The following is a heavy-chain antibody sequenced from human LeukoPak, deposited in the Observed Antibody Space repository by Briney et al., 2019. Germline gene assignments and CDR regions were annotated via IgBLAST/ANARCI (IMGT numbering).Heavy chain of an antibody. CDR2: INWNGGST. J-gene: IGHJ3*02. Sequence: GGSLRLSCAASGFTFDDYGMSWVRQAPGKGLEWVSGINWNGGSTGYADSVKGRFTISRDNAKNSLYLQMNSLRAEDTALYYCARDRGYGSGIYDAFVIWGQGTMVTVSS. CDR1: GFTFDDYG. CDR3: ARDRGYGSGIYDAFVI. V-gene: IGHV3-20*04. D-gene: IGHD3-10*01.